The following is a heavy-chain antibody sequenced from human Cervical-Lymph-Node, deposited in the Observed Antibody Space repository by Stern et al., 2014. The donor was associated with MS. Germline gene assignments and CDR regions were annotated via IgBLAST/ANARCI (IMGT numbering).Heavy chain of an antibody. CDR3: ARGSIVLRSALRYFDPANYYYYGMDV. Sequence: EVQLVESGGGLVQPGGSLRLSCAASGFTFSSYSMNWVRQAPGKGLEWVSYISSSSSTIYYADSVKGRFTISRDNAKNSLYLQMNSLRAEDTAVYYCARGSIVLRSALRYFDPANYYYYGMDVWGQGTTVTVSS. V-gene: IGHV3-48*01. CDR2: ISSSSSTI. CDR1: GFTFSSYS. D-gene: IGHD3-9*01. J-gene: IGHJ6*02.